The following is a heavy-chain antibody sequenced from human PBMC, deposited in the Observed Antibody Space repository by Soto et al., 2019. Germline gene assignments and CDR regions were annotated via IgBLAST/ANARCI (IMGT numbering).Heavy chain of an antibody. Sequence: EVQLLESGGGLVQPGGSLRLSCATSRFAFSSYAMSWVRQAPGKGLEWVSAIGGSGHSTFYADSVRGRFTISRDNSKNTLYLQRDSLRAEDTAFYYCAKGLSVSGAYNWFGPWGQGTLVTVSS. CDR2: IGGSGHST. J-gene: IGHJ5*02. CDR3: AKGLSVSGAYNWFGP. CDR1: RFAFSSYA. D-gene: IGHD3-16*01. V-gene: IGHV3-23*01.